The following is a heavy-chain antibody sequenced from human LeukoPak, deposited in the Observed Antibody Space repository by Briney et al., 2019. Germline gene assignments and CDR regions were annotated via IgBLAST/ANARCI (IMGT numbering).Heavy chain of an antibody. D-gene: IGHD3-16*02. V-gene: IGHV4-59*11. CDR3: ARDPIVSVGDWYFDL. J-gene: IGHJ2*01. CDR1: GGSFSSHY. CDR2: IYYSGSTNYT. Sequence: SETLSLTCTVSGGSFSSHYWSWFRQPPGKGLEWIGYIYYSGSTNYTNYNPSLKSRVTISVDTSKNHFSLKLSSVTAADTAVYYCARDPIVSVGDWYFDLWGRGTLVTVSS.